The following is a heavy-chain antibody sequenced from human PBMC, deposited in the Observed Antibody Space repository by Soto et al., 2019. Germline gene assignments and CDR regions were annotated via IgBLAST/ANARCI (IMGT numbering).Heavy chain of an antibody. CDR1: GDSSSTYY. Sequence: QVQLQESGPGLVKSSETLSLTCSVSGDSSSTYYWGWIRQPPGKGLEWIGYINYSGRSNPNPSLKSPLRVTVDASKTQVSLKLTSVTAADSVVYYWSRSYWADSGSFIGFAPWGQGPLVVVSS. CDR2: INYSGRS. D-gene: IGHD1-1*01. J-gene: IGHJ5*02. CDR3: SRSYWADSGSFIGFAP. V-gene: IGHV4-59*01.